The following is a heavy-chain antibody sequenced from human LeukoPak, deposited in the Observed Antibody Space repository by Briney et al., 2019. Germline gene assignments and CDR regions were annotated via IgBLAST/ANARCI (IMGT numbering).Heavy chain of an antibody. Sequence: GGSLRLSCAASGFTFRDYAMSWVRQAPGKGLEWVSAISGNGGSTYYADSAKGRFTISRDNSKDTLFLQLNSLTAADTAMYFCAKASVAIPQYCNSWGQGTLVTVSS. CDR3: AKASVAIPQYCNS. D-gene: IGHD2-2*02. CDR2: ISGNGGST. V-gene: IGHV3-23*01. CDR1: GFTFRDYA. J-gene: IGHJ5*02.